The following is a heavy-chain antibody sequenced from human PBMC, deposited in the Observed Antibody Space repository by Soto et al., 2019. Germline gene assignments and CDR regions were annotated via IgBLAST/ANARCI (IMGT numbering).Heavy chain of an antibody. CDR1: GFPFSSYA. V-gene: IGHV3-23*01. Sequence: PGGSLLSCVASGFPFSSYAMSWVRQTPGKGLEWVSGISGSGGRTYYADSVKGRFTISRDNSNNTLSLQMHILGVEDTAVYFCAKGGYYSLFDIWGQGTVVTVSS. CDR3: AKGGYYSLFDI. CDR2: ISGSGGRT. J-gene: IGHJ3*02. D-gene: IGHD3-16*01.